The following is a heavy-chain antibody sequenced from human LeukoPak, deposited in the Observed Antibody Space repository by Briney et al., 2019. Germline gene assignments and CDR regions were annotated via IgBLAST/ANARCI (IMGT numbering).Heavy chain of an antibody. J-gene: IGHJ4*02. CDR3: ARKYSGSYYDTFDY. V-gene: IGHV1-18*01. CDR2: ISAYNGNT. D-gene: IGHD1-26*01. Sequence: GASVKVSCKASGYTFTSYGISWVRQAPGQGLEWMGWISAYNGNTNYAQKLQGRVTMTTDTSTSTAYMELRSLRSDDTAVYYCARKYSGSYYDTFDYWGQGTLVTVSS. CDR1: GYTFTSYG.